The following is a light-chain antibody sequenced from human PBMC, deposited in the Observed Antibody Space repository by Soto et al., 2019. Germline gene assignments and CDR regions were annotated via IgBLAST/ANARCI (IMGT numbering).Light chain of an antibody. CDR2: DAS. J-gene: IGKJ4*01. CDR1: QTVNY. V-gene: IGKV3-11*01. Sequence: IVLTQSPATLSLSPGESATLSCRASQTVNYLAWYQQKPGQAPRLLIYDASIRATGIPARFSGSGSGTDFTLAISSLEPEDFAVYYCQQRGTWPPLTFGGGTEVEIK. CDR3: QQRGTWPPLT.